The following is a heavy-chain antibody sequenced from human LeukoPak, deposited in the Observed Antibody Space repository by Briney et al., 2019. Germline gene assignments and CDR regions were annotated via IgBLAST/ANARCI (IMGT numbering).Heavy chain of an antibody. J-gene: IGHJ4*02. Sequence: GGSLRLSCPASGFTFSGYSMNWVRQAPGKGLEWVSYISISSTTINYAASVKGRFTISRDNAKNSLYLQMNSLRDEDTAVYYCARVMYGGISYSVDYWGQGTLVTVSS. D-gene: IGHD4/OR15-4a*01. CDR1: GFTFSGYS. V-gene: IGHV3-48*02. CDR2: ISISSTTI. CDR3: ARVMYGGISYSVDY.